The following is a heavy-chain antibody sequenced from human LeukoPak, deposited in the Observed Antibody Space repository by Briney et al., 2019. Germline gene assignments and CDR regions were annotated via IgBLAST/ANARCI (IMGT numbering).Heavy chain of an antibody. CDR3: ARSLCSSTSCPPSY. D-gene: IGHD2-2*01. CDR1: GFTFSSYG. J-gene: IGHJ4*02. CDR2: ISSSSSYI. Sequence: GGSLRLSCAASGFTFSSYGMHWVRQAPGKGLEWVSSISSSSSYIYYADSVKGRFTISRDNAKNSLYLQMNSLRAEDTAVYYCARSLCSSTSCPPSYWGQGTLVTVSS. V-gene: IGHV3-21*01.